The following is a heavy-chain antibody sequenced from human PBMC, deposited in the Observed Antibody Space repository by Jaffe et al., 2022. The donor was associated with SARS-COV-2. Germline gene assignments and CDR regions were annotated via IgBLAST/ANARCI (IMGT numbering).Heavy chain of an antibody. CDR3: ARERWWRLDY. D-gene: IGHD2-15*01. Sequence: EVQLVESGGGLVQPGGSLRLSCAASGFTFSGDWMSWVRQAPGKGLEWVAKINKDGSDKYYVDSVKGRFTISRDNAKNSLYLQMNSLRGEDTAVYYCARERWWRLDYWGQGTLATVSS. CDR2: INKDGSDK. CDR1: GFTFSGDW. V-gene: IGHV3-7*01. J-gene: IGHJ4*02.